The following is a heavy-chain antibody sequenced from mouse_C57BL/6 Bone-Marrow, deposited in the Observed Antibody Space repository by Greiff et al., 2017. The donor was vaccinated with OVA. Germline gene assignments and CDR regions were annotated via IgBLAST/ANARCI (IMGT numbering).Heavy chain of an antibody. Sequence: EVMLVESGGGLVQSGRSLRLSCATSGFTFSDFYMEWVRQAPGKGLEWIAASRNKANDYTTEYSASVKGRFIVSRDTSQSILYLQMNALRAEDTAIYYCARDEGGFDYWGQGTTLTVSS. J-gene: IGHJ2*01. CDR2: SRNKANDYTT. CDR3: ARDEGGFDY. CDR1: GFTFSDFY. V-gene: IGHV7-1*01.